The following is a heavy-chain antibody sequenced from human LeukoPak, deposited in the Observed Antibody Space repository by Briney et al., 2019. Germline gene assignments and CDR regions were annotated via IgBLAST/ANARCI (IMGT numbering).Heavy chain of an antibody. D-gene: IGHD5-18*01. CDR1: SGSFSSYY. V-gene: IGHV4-34*01. J-gene: IGHJ4*02. Sequence: PSESLSLTCAVYSGSFSSYYWSWIRQPPGKGLECIGEINHSGSTNYNPSLKSRVTISVDTSKNQFSLRLNSVTAADTAVYYCARGAAGTAMPYFDNWGQGTLVTVSS. CDR3: ARGAAGTAMPYFDN. CDR2: INHSGST.